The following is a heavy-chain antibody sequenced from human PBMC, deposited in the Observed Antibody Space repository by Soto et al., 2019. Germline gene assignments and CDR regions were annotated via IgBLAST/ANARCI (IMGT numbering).Heavy chain of an antibody. CDR2: ICGGGDT. CDR3: AGGDDRRKLGY. J-gene: IGHJ4*02. D-gene: IGHD3-10*01. V-gene: IGHV3-66*01. CDR1: GFTVSAIY. Sequence: EVQLVESGGGLVQPGESLRLSCAVSGFTVSAIYMSWVRQVPGKGPEWVSAICGGGDTNYADSVKGRFTISRDNSRNILHLQMNSLRAEDTAVYYCAGGDDRRKLGYWGQGTLVTVSS.